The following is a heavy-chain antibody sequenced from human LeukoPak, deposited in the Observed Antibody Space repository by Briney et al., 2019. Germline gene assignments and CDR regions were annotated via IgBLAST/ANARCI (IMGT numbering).Heavy chain of an antibody. CDR1: GGSFSGYY. V-gene: IGHV4-34*01. J-gene: IGHJ4*02. CDR2: INHSGST. CDR3: ARTRGGMVRFDY. D-gene: IGHD3-10*01. Sequence: SETLSLTCAVGGGSFSGYYWSWIRQPPGNGLEWHGEINHSGSTNYNPSLKSRVTTSVDTSKNQFSLKLSSVTAADRAVYYCARTRGGMVRFDYWGQGTLVTVSS.